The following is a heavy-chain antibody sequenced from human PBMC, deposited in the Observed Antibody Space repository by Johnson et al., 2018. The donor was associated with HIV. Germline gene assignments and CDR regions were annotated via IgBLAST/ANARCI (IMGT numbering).Heavy chain of an antibody. D-gene: IGHD3-9*01. CDR1: GFTFSDYY. CDR2: ISSSGSTI. V-gene: IGHV3-11*01. J-gene: IGHJ3*02. Sequence: QVQLVESGGGVVQPGRSLRLSCAASGFTFSDYYMSWIRQAPGKGLEWVSYISSSGSTIYYADSVKGRFTISRDNAKNSLYLQMNSLRAEDTAVYYCAKESELRYFDWLHDAFDIWGQGTMVTVSS. CDR3: AKESELRYFDWLHDAFDI.